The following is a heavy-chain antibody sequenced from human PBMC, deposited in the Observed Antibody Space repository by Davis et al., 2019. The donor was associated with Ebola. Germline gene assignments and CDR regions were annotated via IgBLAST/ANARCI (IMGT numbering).Heavy chain of an antibody. CDR2: FYTDERT. Sequence: PGGSLRLSCEVSGFSVSGKYMSWDRQAPGKGPEWVAVFYTDERTYYADSVKGRFTVSRDNSENMLYLQMSTLRVEDTAVYYCARHVDGDFWYFDLWGRGTRVTVSS. V-gene: IGHV3-53*01. CDR1: GFSVSGKY. D-gene: IGHD4-17*01. CDR3: ARHVDGDFWYFDL. J-gene: IGHJ2*01.